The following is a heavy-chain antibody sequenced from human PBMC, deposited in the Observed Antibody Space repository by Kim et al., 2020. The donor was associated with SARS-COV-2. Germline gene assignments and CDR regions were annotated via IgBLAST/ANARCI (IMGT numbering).Heavy chain of an antibody. D-gene: IGHD3-16*01. CDR1: GFTFSAYD. J-gene: IGHJ3*02. CDR2: ITKSSSTI. CDR3: VRDRMGCAFDM. V-gene: IGHV3-48*02. Sequence: GGSLRLSCSTSGFTFSAYDMNWVRQAPGKGLEWLSFITKSSSTIYYADSVEGRFTVSRDNAKNSLFLQMNSLRDEDTALYYCVRDRMGCAFDMSGQGTMV.